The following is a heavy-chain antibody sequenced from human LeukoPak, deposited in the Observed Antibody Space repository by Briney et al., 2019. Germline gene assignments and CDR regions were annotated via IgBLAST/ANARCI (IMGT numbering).Heavy chain of an antibody. V-gene: IGHV4-4*07. CDR2: IYTSGTT. D-gene: IGHD4-17*01. CDR3: ARGLGRDYGDYYYYGMDV. J-gene: IGHJ6*02. Sequence: PSETLSLTCTVSGGSVSSYYWSWIRQPAGKGLEWIGRIYTSGTTNYNPSLKSRVTMSVDTSKNQFSLKLSSVTAADTAVYYCARGLGRDYGDYYYYGMDVWGQGTTVTVSS. CDR1: GGSVSSYY.